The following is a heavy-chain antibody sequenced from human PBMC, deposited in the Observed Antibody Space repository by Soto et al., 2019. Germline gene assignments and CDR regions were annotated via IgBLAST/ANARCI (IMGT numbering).Heavy chain of an antibody. J-gene: IGHJ4*02. CDR3: ARDSYIAAAPDY. CDR1: GFTFSSYS. V-gene: IGHV3-21*01. Sequence: GGSLRLSCAASGFTFSSYSMNWVRQAPGKGLEWVSSISSSSSYIYYADSVKGRFTISRDNAKNSLYLQMNSLRAKDTAVYYCARDSYIAAAPDYWGQGTLVTVSS. D-gene: IGHD6-13*01. CDR2: ISSSSSYI.